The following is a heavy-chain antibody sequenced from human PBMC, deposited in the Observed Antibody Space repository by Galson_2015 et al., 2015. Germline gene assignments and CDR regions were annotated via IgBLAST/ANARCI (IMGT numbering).Heavy chain of an antibody. Sequence: SLRLSCAASGFTFSSYGMHWVRQAPGKGLEWVAVISYDGSNKYYADSVKGRFTISRDNSKSTLYLQMNSLRAEDTAVYYCAKGCGSPIYYYYGMDVWGQGTTVTVSS. J-gene: IGHJ6*02. D-gene: IGHD1-26*01. V-gene: IGHV3-30*18. CDR2: ISYDGSNK. CDR1: GFTFSSYG. CDR3: AKGCGSPIYYYYGMDV.